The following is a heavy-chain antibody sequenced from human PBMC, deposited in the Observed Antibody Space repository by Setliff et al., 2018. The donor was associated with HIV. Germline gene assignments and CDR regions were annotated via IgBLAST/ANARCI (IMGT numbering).Heavy chain of an antibody. V-gene: IGHV4-61*09. Sequence: PSETLSLTCTVSGASVTNVLYYWSWLRQPAGKGLEWIGHIYTSGNSRYTNYNSSLESRVAISLDTSSNQFSLKLSSVTAADTAVYHCARDAPTVYANGWFDPWGQGTLVTVSS. CDR3: ARDAPTVYANGWFDP. CDR2: IYTSGNSRYT. J-gene: IGHJ5*02. CDR1: GASVTNVLYY. D-gene: IGHD2-8*01.